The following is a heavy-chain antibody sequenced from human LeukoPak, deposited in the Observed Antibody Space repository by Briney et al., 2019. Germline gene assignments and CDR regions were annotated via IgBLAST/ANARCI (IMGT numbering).Heavy chain of an antibody. D-gene: IGHD3-22*01. CDR2: MNPNSGNT. J-gene: IGHJ6*03. V-gene: IGHV1-8*03. Sequence: ASVKVSCKASGYTFTSYDINWVRQATGQGLEWMGWMNPNSGNTGYAQKFQGRVTITRNTSISTAYMELSSLRSEDTAVYYCARSPLYYYDSSGYYSYYYYYMDVWGKGTTVTVSS. CDR3: ARSPLYYYDSSGYYSYYYYYMDV. CDR1: GYTFTSYD.